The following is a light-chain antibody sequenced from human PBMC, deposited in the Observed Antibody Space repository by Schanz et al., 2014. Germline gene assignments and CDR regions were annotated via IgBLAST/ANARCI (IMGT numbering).Light chain of an antibody. CDR2: DVS. CDR3: TSYTSSITYV. J-gene: IGLJ1*01. V-gene: IGLV2-14*01. Sequence: QSALTQPASMSASPGQSITISCTGTSSDVGGYNYVSWYQQYPGKAPKLVIYDVSNRPSGISNRFSGSKSGNTASLTISGLQADDEADYYCTSYTSSITYVFGTGTKLTVL. CDR1: SSDVGGYNY.